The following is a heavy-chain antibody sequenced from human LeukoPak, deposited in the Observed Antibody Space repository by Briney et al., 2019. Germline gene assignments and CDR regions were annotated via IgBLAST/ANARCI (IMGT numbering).Heavy chain of an antibody. V-gene: IGHV3-21*01. D-gene: IGHD3-22*01. CDR1: GFTFSSYA. CDR3: ARVNYDSSGYYPLIYY. CDR2: ISRSSIYK. J-gene: IGHJ4*02. Sequence: GGSLRLSCAASGFTFSSYAMNWVRQAPGKGLEWVSSISRSSIYKYYADSLKGRFTISRDNAKNSLYLQMNSLRAEDTAVYYCARVNYDSSGYYPLIYYWGQGTLVTVSS.